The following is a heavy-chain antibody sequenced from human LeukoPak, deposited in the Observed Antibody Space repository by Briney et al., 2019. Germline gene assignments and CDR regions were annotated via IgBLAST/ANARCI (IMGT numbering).Heavy chain of an antibody. CDR1: GFTFSSHA. D-gene: IGHD4-17*01. J-gene: IGHJ4*02. V-gene: IGHV3-23*01. Sequence: GGSLRLSCAASGFTFSSHAMSWVRQAPGKGLEWVSTIRGSGGSTYDADSVKGRFTISRDNSKNTLYLQMNSLRAEDTAVYYCAKSTTVTTERVYYFDYWGQGTLVTVSS. CDR2: IRGSGGST. CDR3: AKSTTVTTERVYYFDY.